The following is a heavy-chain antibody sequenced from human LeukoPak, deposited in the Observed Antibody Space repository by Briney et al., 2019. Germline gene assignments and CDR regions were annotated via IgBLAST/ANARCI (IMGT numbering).Heavy chain of an antibody. CDR2: LFYSGST. Sequence: SHTLSITCTVTVGSIKSNTYYCGWIRHPPGKGLEWIGSLFYSGSTYYNPSLKSRVTISVDTSKNQFSVKLNSVTAADTAVYYCARQESSNWDWGQGTLVTVSS. V-gene: IGHV4-39*01. CDR3: ARQESSNWD. J-gene: IGHJ4*02. D-gene: IGHD4-11*01. CDR1: VGSIKSNTYY.